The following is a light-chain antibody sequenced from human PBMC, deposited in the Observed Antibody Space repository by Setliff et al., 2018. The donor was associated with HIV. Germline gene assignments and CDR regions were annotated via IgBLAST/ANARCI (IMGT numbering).Light chain of an antibody. CDR3: SSYTNISTYI. Sequence: QSVLTQPASVSGSPGQSITISCTGTSSDIGGYTYVSWYQQHPGKAPKLIIFEVSHRSSGVSNRLSGSKSGNTASLIISGLQAEDEADYYCSSYTNISTYIFGSGTKVTVL. CDR1: SSDIGGYTY. V-gene: IGLV2-14*01. J-gene: IGLJ1*01. CDR2: EVS.